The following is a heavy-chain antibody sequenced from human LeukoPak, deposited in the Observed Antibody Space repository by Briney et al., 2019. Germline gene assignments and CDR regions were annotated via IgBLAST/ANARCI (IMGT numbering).Heavy chain of an antibody. D-gene: IGHD5-18*01. CDR1: GATIRSHF. J-gene: IGHJ6*02. CDR2: MYNSGRT. Sequence: SETLSLTCIVSGATIRSHFWSWIHRPPGKALEWIGYMYNSGRTNYNPSLKSRVTISVDTSKNQFSLKLSSVTAADTAVYYCAGLAKDLKRTAMVIGDDYYGIDVWGQGTTVTVSS. CDR3: AGLAKDLKRTAMVIGDDYYGIDV. V-gene: IGHV4-59*08.